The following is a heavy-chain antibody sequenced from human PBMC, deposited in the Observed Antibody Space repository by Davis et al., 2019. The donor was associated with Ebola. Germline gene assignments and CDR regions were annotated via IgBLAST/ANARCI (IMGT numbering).Heavy chain of an antibody. Sequence: GESLKISCAASGFTFSSYGMHWVRQAPGKGLEWVAVISFDGSNKYYADSVEGRFTISRDNSKNTLYLQMNSVRAEDTAIYYCARDTYYYPSGSYYSYYQGLDVWGQGTTVTVSS. CDR3: ARDTYYYPSGSYYSYYQGLDV. CDR1: GFTFSSYG. J-gene: IGHJ6*02. V-gene: IGHV3-30*03. D-gene: IGHD3-10*01. CDR2: ISFDGSNK.